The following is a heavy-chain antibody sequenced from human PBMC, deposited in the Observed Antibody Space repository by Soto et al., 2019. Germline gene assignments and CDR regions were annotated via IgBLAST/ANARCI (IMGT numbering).Heavy chain of an antibody. Sequence: QVQLQESGPGLVKPSQTLSLTCTVSGGSISSGGYFWSWIRQHPGKGLEWIGFIYYSGSTYYNPSRKNPVTISVDTSNNQFSMKLRSVTPADTAVYYCESDRAAPYYYYGVDVLGQGTTGTASS. CDR1: GGSISSGGYF. J-gene: IGHJ6*02. CDR3: ESDRAAPYYYYGVDV. CDR2: IYYSGST. V-gene: IGHV4-31*01. D-gene: IGHD6-6*01.